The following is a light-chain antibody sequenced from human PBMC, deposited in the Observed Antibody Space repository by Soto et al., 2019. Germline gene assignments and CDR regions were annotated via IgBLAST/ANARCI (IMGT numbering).Light chain of an antibody. CDR3: QHFKNYPWT. V-gene: IGKV1D-13*01. Sequence: AIQFSQSPSSLSASVGDRVTITCRASRAINSDLAWYQQKPGKAPNLLIYDASSLQSGVPSRFSGSGSGTDFTLTISSLQPEDFATYYCQHFKNYPWTFGQGTKVDIK. CDR1: RAINSD. CDR2: DAS. J-gene: IGKJ1*01.